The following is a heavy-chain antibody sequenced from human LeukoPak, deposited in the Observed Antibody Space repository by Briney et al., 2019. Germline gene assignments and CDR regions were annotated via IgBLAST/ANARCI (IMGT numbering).Heavy chain of an antibody. CDR1: GFIFRDYA. V-gene: IGHV3-64*01. Sequence: GGSLRLSCTASGFIFRDYAMHRVRQAPGKGLEYVSSINSYGSNTYYATSVKDRFSMSRDNSKNTLYLQMGSLRTEDMGVYFCARDDFGDLGYFDYWGRGTLVTVSS. D-gene: IGHD4-17*01. J-gene: IGHJ4*02. CDR3: ARDDFGDLGYFDY. CDR2: INSYGSNT.